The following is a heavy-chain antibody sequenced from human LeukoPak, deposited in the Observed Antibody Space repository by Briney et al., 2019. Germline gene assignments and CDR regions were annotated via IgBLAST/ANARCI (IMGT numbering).Heavy chain of an antibody. D-gene: IGHD3-10*01. CDR2: ISSSSVDT. Sequence: PGGSLRLSCAASGFSFSTYAMSWVRQAPGKGLEWISGISSSSVDTHYAESVKGRFRVSRGNSKTTLYLQMNSLRAEDTAVYYCASGTYRLGDYWGQGVLVAVSS. CDR3: ASGTYRLGDY. CDR1: GFSFSTYA. V-gene: IGHV3-23*01. J-gene: IGHJ4*02.